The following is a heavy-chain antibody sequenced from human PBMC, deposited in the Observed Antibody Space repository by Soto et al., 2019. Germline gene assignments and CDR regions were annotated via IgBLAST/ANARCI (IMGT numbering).Heavy chain of an antibody. CDR1: GFTFSSYD. J-gene: IGHJ6*02. V-gene: IGHV3-13*05. CDR3: ARSYSSGWPFGIGGMDV. D-gene: IGHD6-19*01. Sequence: GGSLRLSCAASGFTFSSYDIHWVRQATGKGLEWVSAIGTAGDPYYPGSVKGRFTISRENAKNSLYLQMNSLRAGDTAVYYCARSYSSGWPFGIGGMDVWGQGTTVTVSS. CDR2: IGTAGDP.